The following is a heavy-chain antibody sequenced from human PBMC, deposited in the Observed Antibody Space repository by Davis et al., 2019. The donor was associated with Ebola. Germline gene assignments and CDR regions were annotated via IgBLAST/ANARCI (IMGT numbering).Heavy chain of an antibody. Sequence: PGGSLRLSCAVSGVTFRNYVMSWVRQAPGKGLEWVSSISSSGGNSFYMDSVKGRFYIDRDNSKNTVHLQMHRLRAEDTAVYYCVREDNWAYHYWGQGTLVTVSS. CDR1: GVTFRNYV. J-gene: IGHJ4*02. V-gene: IGHV3-23*01. D-gene: IGHD1-1*01. CDR3: VREDNWAYHY. CDR2: ISSSGGNS.